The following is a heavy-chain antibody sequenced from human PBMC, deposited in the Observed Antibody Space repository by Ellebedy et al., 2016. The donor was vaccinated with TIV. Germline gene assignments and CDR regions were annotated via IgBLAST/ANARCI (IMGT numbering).Heavy chain of an antibody. CDR1: GFTVSAHW. J-gene: IGHJ6*02. CDR3: ARDWIGERLFYYGMDV. Sequence: PGGSLRLSCAASGFTVSAHWMHWVRQAPGKGLAWVSRINTDGSSPTYADSVKGRFTIYRDNAKNTLFLQMNSLRAEDTAVYYCARDWIGERLFYYGMDVWGQGTAVTVSS. CDR2: INTDGSSP. D-gene: IGHD3-10*01. V-gene: IGHV3-74*01.